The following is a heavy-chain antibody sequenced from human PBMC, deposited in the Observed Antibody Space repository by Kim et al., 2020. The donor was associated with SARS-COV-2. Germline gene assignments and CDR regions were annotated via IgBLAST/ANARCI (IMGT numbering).Heavy chain of an antibody. CDR3: ATSSLTMVRGKHVY. Sequence: GGSLRLSCAASGFTFSSYSMNWVRQAPGKGLEWVSSISSSSSYIYYADSVKGRFTISRDNAKNSLYLQMNSLRAEDTAVYYCATSSLTMVRGKHVYWGQGTLVTVSS. V-gene: IGHV3-21*01. D-gene: IGHD3-10*01. CDR2: ISSSSSYI. J-gene: IGHJ4*02. CDR1: GFTFSSYS.